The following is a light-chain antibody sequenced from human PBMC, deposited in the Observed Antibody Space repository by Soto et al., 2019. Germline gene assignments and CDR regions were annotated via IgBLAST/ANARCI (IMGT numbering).Light chain of an antibody. CDR1: SSDVGGYDS. J-gene: IGLJ1*01. CDR2: DVD. CDR3: SSYAGSNTFV. Sequence: QSSLPHPPSASGSPGQSVTISCSGTSSDVGGYDSVSWYQHHPGKVPKLIIFDVDKWPSGVPDRFSGFKSGNTASLTVSGLRAEDEADYYCSSYAGSNTFVFGTGTKVTVL. V-gene: IGLV2-8*01.